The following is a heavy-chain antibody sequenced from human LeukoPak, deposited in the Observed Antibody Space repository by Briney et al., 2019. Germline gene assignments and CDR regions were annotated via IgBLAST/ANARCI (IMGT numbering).Heavy chain of an antibody. CDR2: IYPGDSDT. Sequence: GESLKISCKGSGYRFTSYWIGWVRPMPGKGLEWMGIIYPGDSDTRNSPSFQGQVTISADKSTSTAYLQWSSLKASDTDLYYCAASLVEMATIRYFDYWGQGTLVTVSS. D-gene: IGHD5-24*01. CDR3: AASLVEMATIRYFDY. CDR1: GYRFTSYW. V-gene: IGHV5-51*01. J-gene: IGHJ4*02.